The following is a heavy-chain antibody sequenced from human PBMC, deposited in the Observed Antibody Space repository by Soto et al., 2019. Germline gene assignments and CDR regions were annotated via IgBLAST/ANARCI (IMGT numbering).Heavy chain of an antibody. CDR1: GLAVTSNY. J-gene: IGHJ6*02. D-gene: IGHD5-18*01. CDR3: ARVDTYGYYYSMDV. Sequence: EVQLVETGGGLIQPGGSLSLSCAASGLAVTSNYMSWVRQAPGKGLEWVASVYSSGNTYYADSVKGRITFSRDKSKNTIYLQMRNLRAADTAVYYCARVDTYGYYYSMDVWGQGTTVTVSS. V-gene: IGHV3-53*02. CDR2: VYSSGNT.